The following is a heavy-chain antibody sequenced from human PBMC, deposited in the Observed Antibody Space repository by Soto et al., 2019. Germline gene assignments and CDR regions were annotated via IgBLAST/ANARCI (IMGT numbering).Heavy chain of an antibody. CDR1: VSTFSSSE. Sequence: GGSLRLSCAASVSTFSSSEMHWVRQAPGKGLEWVSYISKSSSVIYYADSVKGRFTISRDNAKNLLYLQMNSLRAEDTAVYYCARAILVDFWSGYSTGYYFDYWGQGTLVTVSS. V-gene: IGHV3-48*03. D-gene: IGHD3-3*01. J-gene: IGHJ4*02. CDR2: ISKSSSVI. CDR3: ARAILVDFWSGYSTGYYFDY.